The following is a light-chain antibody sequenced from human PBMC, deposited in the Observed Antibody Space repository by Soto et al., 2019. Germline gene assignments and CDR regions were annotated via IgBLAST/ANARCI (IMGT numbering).Light chain of an antibody. Sequence: QSALTQPASVSGSPGQSITISCIGTSSDVGGYNHVSWYQQHPGKAPKLMIYEVSNRPSGVSNRFSGSKSGNKASLTISWLQAEDEADYYCSSYTSSSTWVFGGGTKLTVL. V-gene: IGLV2-14*01. CDR3: SSYTSSSTWV. CDR1: SSDVGGYNH. J-gene: IGLJ3*02. CDR2: EVS.